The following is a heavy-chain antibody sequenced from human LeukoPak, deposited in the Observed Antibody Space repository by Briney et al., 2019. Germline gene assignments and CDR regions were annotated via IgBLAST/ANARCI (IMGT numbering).Heavy chain of an antibody. CDR1: GFTFSDYY. CDR2: ISSSGSTI. CDR3: ARPSDIVVVVAVGLDY. J-gene: IGHJ4*02. V-gene: IGHV3-11*01. Sequence: GGSLRLSCAASGFTFSDYYMSWIRQAPGKGLEWVSYISSSGSTIYYADSVKGRFTISRDNAKNSLYLQMNSLRAEDTAVYYCARPSDIVVVVAVGLDYWGRGTLVTVSS. D-gene: IGHD2-15*01.